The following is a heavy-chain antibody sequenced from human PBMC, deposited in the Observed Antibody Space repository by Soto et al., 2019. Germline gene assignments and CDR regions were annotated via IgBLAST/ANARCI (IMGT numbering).Heavy chain of an antibody. V-gene: IGHV4-61*01. D-gene: IGHD4-17*01. CDR2: LYYSGST. Sequence: QVQLQESGPGLVKPSETLSLTCTVSGGSVSSSSYYWSWIRQPPGKGLEWIGFLYYSGSTNYIPPLTRRVTMSVDTPKNQFSLKRSSVTAADTAVYYCARDQGTTVLIPGAFDSWGQETMVTVSS. CDR3: ARDQGTTVLIPGAFDS. CDR1: GGSVSSSSYY. J-gene: IGHJ3*02.